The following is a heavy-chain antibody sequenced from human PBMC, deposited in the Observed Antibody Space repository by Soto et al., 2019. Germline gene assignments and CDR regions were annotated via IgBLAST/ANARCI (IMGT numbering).Heavy chain of an antibody. CDR3: ARIGVHAGMDV. CDR1: GFTFRSYA. Sequence: EVQLLESGGGLVQPGGSLSLSCAASGFTFRSYAMTWVRHAPGKGLEWVSTISDSGLTTYYADSVKGRFTISRDNSKNTLYLQINSRRAEDTAVYYCARIGVHAGMDVWGQGTTVIVSS. J-gene: IGHJ6*02. CDR2: ISDSGLTT. V-gene: IGHV3-23*01. D-gene: IGHD3-10*01.